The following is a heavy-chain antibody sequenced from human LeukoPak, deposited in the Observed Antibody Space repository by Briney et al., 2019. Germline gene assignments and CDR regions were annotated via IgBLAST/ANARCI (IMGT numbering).Heavy chain of an antibody. J-gene: IGHJ3*02. CDR1: GGSIGSYY. Sequence: SETLSLTCTVSGGSIGSYYWSWIRQPPGKGLEWIGYIYYSGSTNYNPSLKSRVTISVDTSKNQFSLKLSSVTAADTAVYYCARRQLWPLGDAFDIWGQGTMVTVSS. CDR3: ARRQLWPLGDAFDI. V-gene: IGHV4-59*08. D-gene: IGHD5-18*01. CDR2: IYYSGST.